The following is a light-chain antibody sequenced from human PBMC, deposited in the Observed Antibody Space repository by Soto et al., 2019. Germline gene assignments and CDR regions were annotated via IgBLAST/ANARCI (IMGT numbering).Light chain of an antibody. CDR1: NIAGKS. V-gene: IGLV3-21*04. Sequence: VLTQPPSVSVAPGKTARVSCGGNNIAGKSVHWYQLKPGQAPVLIIYNDDDRPSGIPERFSGSKSGNTATLTVSWVEAGDEADYYCQVWGSNADPYVLFGGGTKLTV. J-gene: IGLJ2*01. CDR3: QVWGSNADPYVL. CDR2: NDD.